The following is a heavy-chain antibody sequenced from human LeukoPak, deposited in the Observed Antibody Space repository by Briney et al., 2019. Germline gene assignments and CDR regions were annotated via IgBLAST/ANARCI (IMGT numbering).Heavy chain of an antibody. CDR1: EFTFSNYA. CDR3: ARAMVVVVPAAM. V-gene: IGHV3-30-3*01. CDR2: ISYDGNSK. D-gene: IGHD2-2*01. Sequence: GGSLRLSCAASEFTFSNYAMHWVRQAPGKGLAWVAVISYDGNSKSYANSVKGRFTISRDNSKNTLYLQMYSLRPDDTAVYYCARAMVVVVPAAMWGQGTLVTVSS. J-gene: IGHJ4*02.